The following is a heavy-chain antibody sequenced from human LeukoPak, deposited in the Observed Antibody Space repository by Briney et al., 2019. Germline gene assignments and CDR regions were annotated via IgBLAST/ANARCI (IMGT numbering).Heavy chain of an antibody. J-gene: IGHJ3*02. CDR2: IYSGGST. CDR1: GFTVSSNY. CDR3: ARDDDSSGYYPGDAFDI. V-gene: IGHV3-53*01. D-gene: IGHD3-22*01. Sequence: PGGSLRLSCAASGFTVSSNYMSWVRQAPGKGLEWVSVIYSGGSTYYADSAKGRFTISRDNSKNTLYLQMNSLRAEDTAVYYCARDDDSSGYYPGDAFDIWGQGTMVTVSS.